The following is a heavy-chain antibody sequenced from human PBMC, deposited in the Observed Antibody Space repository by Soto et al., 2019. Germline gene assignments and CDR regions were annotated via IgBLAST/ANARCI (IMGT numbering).Heavy chain of an antibody. J-gene: IGHJ4*02. V-gene: IGHV4-31*01. CDR3: ARAPAQ. CDR1: GGSINRGGYY. CDR2: IYNSGTT. Sequence: QVQLQESGPGLVKPSETLSLTCTVSGGSINRGGYYWSWIRQHPGKGLEWIGYIYNSGTTYYNPSLKRLVTISVDTSKNQFCLKLTSVTAADTAVYYCARAPAQWGQGTLVTVSS.